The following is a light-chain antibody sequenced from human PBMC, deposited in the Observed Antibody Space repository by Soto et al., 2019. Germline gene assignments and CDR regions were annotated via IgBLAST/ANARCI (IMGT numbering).Light chain of an antibody. V-gene: IGKV3-11*01. CDR3: QQRTNWPPEFT. Sequence: EIVLTQSPATLSLSPGERATLSCRAIQSINIYLAWYQHKPGQAPRLLIYDASHRATDIPARFSGSGSGTDFTLTISSLEPEDFAVYYCQQRTNWPPEFTFGQGTRLEIK. J-gene: IGKJ5*01. CDR1: QSINIY. CDR2: DAS.